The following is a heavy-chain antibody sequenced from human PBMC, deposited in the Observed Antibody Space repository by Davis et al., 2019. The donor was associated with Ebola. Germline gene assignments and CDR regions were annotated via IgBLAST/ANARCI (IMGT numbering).Heavy chain of an antibody. D-gene: IGHD3-22*01. V-gene: IGHV3-15*01. CDR2: INGKADGETT. CDR3: STESSSGYSDY. Sequence: GGSLRLSCTASGFTFINAWVNWVRQAPGKGLEWIGRINGKADGETTDYAAPVRGRFTISRDSKNTLSLQMNGLKTEDTAVYYCSTESSSGYSDYWGQGTLVTVSP. J-gene: IGHJ4*02. CDR1: GFTFINAW.